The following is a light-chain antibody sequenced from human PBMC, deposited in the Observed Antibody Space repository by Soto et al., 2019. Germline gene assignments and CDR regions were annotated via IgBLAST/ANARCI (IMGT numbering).Light chain of an antibody. V-gene: IGLV2-14*01. J-gene: IGLJ3*02. CDR1: SSDVGGYNS. Sequence: QSALTQPASVSGSPGQSITISCTVTSSDVGGYNSLSWYQQHPGKAPKLMIYDVSDRPSGVSNRFSGSKSGNTASLTISGLQVEDEADYYCSSYTSGTTHVVFGGGTKLTVL. CDR3: SSYTSGTTHVV. CDR2: DVS.